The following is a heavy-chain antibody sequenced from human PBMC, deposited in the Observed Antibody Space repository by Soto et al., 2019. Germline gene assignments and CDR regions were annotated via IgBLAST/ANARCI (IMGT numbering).Heavy chain of an antibody. CDR2: IYYSGST. CDR3: ARKDIVLMVYANDY. J-gene: IGHJ4*02. CDR1: GGSISSSSYY. V-gene: IGHV4-39*01. Sequence: QLQLQESGPGLVKPSETLSLTCTVSGGSISSSSYYWGWIRQPPGKGLEWIGSIYYSGSTYYNPSLQSRVTIYVDTSKNQFSLKMSSVTAADTAVYYCARKDIVLMVYANDYWGQGTLVTVSS. D-gene: IGHD2-8*01.